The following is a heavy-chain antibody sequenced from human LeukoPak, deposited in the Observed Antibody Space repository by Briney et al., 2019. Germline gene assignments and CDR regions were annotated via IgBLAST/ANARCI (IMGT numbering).Heavy chain of an antibody. CDR3: ARSESSYFDY. Sequence: GGSLRLSCAASGFTLTNYDINWVRQAPGKGLEWVSSLTSSSYTYYADSVKGRFTISRDIAKNSLYLQMNSLRAEDTAVYYCARSESSYFDYWGQGTLVTVSS. J-gene: IGHJ4*02. D-gene: IGHD1-26*01. CDR1: GFTLTNYD. CDR2: LTSSSYT. V-gene: IGHV3-69-1*01.